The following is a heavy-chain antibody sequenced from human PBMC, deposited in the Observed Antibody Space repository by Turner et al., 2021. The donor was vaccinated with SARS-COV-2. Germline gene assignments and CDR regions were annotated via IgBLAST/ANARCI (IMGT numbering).Heavy chain of an antibody. J-gene: IGHJ6*02. D-gene: IGHD3-3*01. V-gene: IGHV3-21*01. CDR1: GFTFSSYS. CDR2: ISSTSSYI. Sequence: EVQLVESGGGLVKPGGSLRLSCAASGFTFSSYSMNWVRQAPGKGLGWVSSISSTSSYIYYADSVKGRFTISRDNAKNSLYLQMNSLRAEDTAVYYCAREDDFWSGYHHYGMDVWGQGTTVTVSS. CDR3: AREDDFWSGYHHYGMDV.